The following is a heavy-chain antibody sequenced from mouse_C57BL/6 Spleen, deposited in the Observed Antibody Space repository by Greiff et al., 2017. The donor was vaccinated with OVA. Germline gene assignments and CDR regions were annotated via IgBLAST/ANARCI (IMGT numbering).Heavy chain of an antibody. D-gene: IGHD1-1*01. CDR3: TTGLTTVVARGDY. Sequence: EVQLQQSGAELVRPGASVKLSCTASGFNIKDDYMHWVKQRPEQGLEWIGWIDPENGDTEYASKFQGKATITADTSSNTAYLQLSRLTSEDTAVYYCTTGLTTVVARGDYWGQGTTLTVSS. CDR1: GFNIKDDY. V-gene: IGHV14-4*01. J-gene: IGHJ2*01. CDR2: IDPENGDT.